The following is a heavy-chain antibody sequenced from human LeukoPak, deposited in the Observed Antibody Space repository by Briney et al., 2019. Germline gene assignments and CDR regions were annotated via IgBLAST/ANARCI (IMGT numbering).Heavy chain of an antibody. CDR2: ISSSSSYK. CDR3: AKEGLITMVRGVSSWFDP. V-gene: IGHV3-21*01. J-gene: IGHJ5*02. D-gene: IGHD3-10*01. Sequence: RPGGSLRLSCAASGFTFSSYSMNWVRQAPGKGLEWVSSISSSSSYKYHADSVKGRITISRDNAKNSLYLQMNSLRAEDTAVYYCAKEGLITMVRGVSSWFDPWGQGTLVTVSS. CDR1: GFTFSSYS.